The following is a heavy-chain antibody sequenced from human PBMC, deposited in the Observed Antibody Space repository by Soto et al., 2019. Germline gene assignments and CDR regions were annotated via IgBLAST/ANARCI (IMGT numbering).Heavy chain of an antibody. Sequence: SVKVSCKASGGTFSSYAISWVRQAPGQGLEWMGGSIPRFGTANYAQKFQGRVTITADESTSTAYMELSSLRSEDTAVYYCARKYYDYVWGSYGLRVGMDXWGQGTMVTVS. CDR3: ARKYYDYVWGSYGLRVGMDX. D-gene: IGHD3-16*01. V-gene: IGHV1-69*13. J-gene: IGHJ6*02. CDR1: GGTFSSYA. CDR2: SIPRFGTA.